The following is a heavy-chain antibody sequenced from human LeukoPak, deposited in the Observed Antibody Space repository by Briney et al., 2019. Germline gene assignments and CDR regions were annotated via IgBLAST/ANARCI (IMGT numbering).Heavy chain of an antibody. CDR2: ISSTSSTI. D-gene: IGHD3-22*01. CDR3: ARDPGYYDSNGYFDY. CDR1: GFTFSSYS. V-gene: IGHV3-48*01. J-gene: IGHJ4*02. Sequence: GGSLRLSCAASGFTFSSYSMNWVRQAPGKGLEWVSYISSTSSTIYYVDSVKGRFTISRDNAKNSLYLQMNSLRAEDSAVYYCARDPGYYDSNGYFDYWGQGTLVTVSS.